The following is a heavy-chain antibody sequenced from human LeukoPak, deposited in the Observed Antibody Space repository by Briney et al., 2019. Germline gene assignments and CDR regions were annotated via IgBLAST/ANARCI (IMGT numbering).Heavy chain of an antibody. CDR1: GFAFSNYD. D-gene: IGHD6-19*01. CDR2: ISYDGSNK. V-gene: IGHV3-30*18. Sequence: PGGSLRLSCAASGFAFSNYDMHWVRQAPAKGLEWVAVISYDGSNKYYADSVKGRFTISRDNSKNTLYLQMNSLRAEDTAVYYCAKDRGSGWSYAFDIWGQGTMVTVSS. CDR3: AKDRGSGWSYAFDI. J-gene: IGHJ3*02.